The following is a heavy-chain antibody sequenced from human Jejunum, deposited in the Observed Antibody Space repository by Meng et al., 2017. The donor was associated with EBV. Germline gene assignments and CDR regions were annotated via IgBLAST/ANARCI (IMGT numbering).Heavy chain of an antibody. CDR3: ARGSHYTWDV. CDR2: IFHAGNT. V-gene: IGHV4-4*02. Sequence: GAGQGLVTPSGARSLTSGFSGDSIISTDTWWSWVRQPPGKGLEWIGEIFHAGNTNYNPSLKSQVTMSVDTSKNQFSLNLSSVTAADSAVYYCARGSHYTWDVWGQGTLVTVSS. J-gene: IGHJ4*02. D-gene: IGHD3-16*01. CDR1: GDSIISTDTW.